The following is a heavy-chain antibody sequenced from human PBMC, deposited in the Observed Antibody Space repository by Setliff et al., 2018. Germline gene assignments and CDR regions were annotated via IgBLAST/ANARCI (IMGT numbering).Heavy chain of an antibody. Sequence: SETLSLPCTVSGGSITSHYWSWIRQPPGKGLEWIGHTYYIRNTNYNPSLKSRVTISIDTSKNQFSLNLSSVTAADTAVYYCARGGVLGTGDFDYWGQGTLVTVSS. CDR3: ARGGVLGTGDFDY. CDR2: TYYIRNT. J-gene: IGHJ4*02. CDR1: GGSITSHY. V-gene: IGHV4-59*11. D-gene: IGHD2-8*01.